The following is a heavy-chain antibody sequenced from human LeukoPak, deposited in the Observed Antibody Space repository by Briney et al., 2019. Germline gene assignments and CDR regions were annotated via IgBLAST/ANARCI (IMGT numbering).Heavy chain of an antibody. D-gene: IGHD3-22*01. V-gene: IGHV4-30-4*08. CDR3: ARVIFYYYDSSGYSAPFDY. CDR2: IYYSGST. CDR1: GGSISSGDYY. J-gene: IGHJ4*02. Sequence: SETLSLTCTVSGGSISSGDYYWSWIREPPGKGLEWIGYIYYSGSTYYNPSLKSRVTISVDTSKTQFSLKLSSVTAADTAVYYCARVIFYYYDSSGYSAPFDYWGQGTLVTVSS.